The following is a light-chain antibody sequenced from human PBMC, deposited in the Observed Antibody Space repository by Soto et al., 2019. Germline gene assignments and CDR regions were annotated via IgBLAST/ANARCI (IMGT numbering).Light chain of an antibody. CDR2: DAS. J-gene: IGKJ4*01. V-gene: IGKV3-11*01. Sequence: EIELTQSPATLSLSPGERATLSCSASQSVSSYLAWYQQKPGQAPTLLIYDASNRATGVPARFSGSGSGTDFTLTISSLEPEDFAVYYCQQRSNWPLTFGGGTKVEIK. CDR1: QSVSSY. CDR3: QQRSNWPLT.